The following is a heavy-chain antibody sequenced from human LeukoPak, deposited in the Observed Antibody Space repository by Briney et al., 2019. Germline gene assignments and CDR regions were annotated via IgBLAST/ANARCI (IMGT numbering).Heavy chain of an antibody. CDR3: AREGSNGYIVVEPAAIHFDY. Sequence: ASVKVSCKASGYTFTSYDINWVRQATGQGLEWMGWMNPNSGNTGYAQKFQGRVTMTRDTSISTAYMELSRLRSDDTAVYYCAREGSNGYIVVEPAAIHFDYWGQGTLVTVSS. J-gene: IGHJ4*02. V-gene: IGHV1-8*01. CDR1: GYTFTSYD. CDR2: MNPNSGNT. D-gene: IGHD2-2*01.